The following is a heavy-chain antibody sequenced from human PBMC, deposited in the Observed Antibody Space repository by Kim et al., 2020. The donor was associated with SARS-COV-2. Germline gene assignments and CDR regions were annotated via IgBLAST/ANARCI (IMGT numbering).Heavy chain of an antibody. V-gene: IGHV3-15*01. Sequence: GGSLRLSCAASGFTFSNAWMSWVRQAPGKGLEWVGRIKSKTDGGTTDYAAPVKGRFTISRDDSKNTLYLQMNSLKTEDTAVYYCTTDRVVVVPAAILPEDAFDIWGQGTMVTVSS. CDR1: GFTFSNAW. J-gene: IGHJ3*02. D-gene: IGHD2-2*01. CDR2: IKSKTDGGTT. CDR3: TTDRVVVVPAAILPEDAFDI.